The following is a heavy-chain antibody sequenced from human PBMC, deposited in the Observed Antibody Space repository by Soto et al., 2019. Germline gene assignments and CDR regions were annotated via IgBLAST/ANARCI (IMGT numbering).Heavy chain of an antibody. CDR2: IYPGDSIT. V-gene: IGHV5-51*01. Sequence: GESLKISCKGSGYSFTSYWIGWVRQMPGKGLEWMGIIYPGDSITTYSPSFQGQVTISADKSICTAYLQWSSLKASDTAMYYCARAPGMADFDYWGQGTLVTVSS. CDR1: GYSFTSYW. CDR3: ARAPGMADFDY. D-gene: IGHD5-18*01. J-gene: IGHJ4*02.